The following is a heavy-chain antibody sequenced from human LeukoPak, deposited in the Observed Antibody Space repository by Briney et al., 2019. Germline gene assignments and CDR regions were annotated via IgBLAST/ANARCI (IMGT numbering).Heavy chain of an antibody. Sequence: SETLSLTCAVDGGSFSGFYWTWIRQAPGKGLEWVGEINQTGKTNCNPSLTDYNPSLKSRVTISVDSSKNQLSLKVNSVTAADTGVYYCARADCSGSTCYLRRSWFDHWGQGTLVTVSS. V-gene: IGHV4-34*01. CDR3: ARADCSGSTCYLRRSWFDH. CDR1: GGSFSGFY. CDR2: INQTGKTNCNPSLT. D-gene: IGHD2-2*01. J-gene: IGHJ5*02.